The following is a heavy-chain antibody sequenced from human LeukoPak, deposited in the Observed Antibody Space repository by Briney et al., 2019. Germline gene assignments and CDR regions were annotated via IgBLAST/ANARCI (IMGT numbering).Heavy chain of an antibody. CDR3: ARSPNRQLANFPFDY. CDR2: IYYSGST. V-gene: IGHV4-59*01. D-gene: IGHD6-6*01. CDR1: GGSISSYY. Sequence: TETLTLTCTVSGGSISSYYWSWIRQPPGKGLEWIGYIYYSGSTNYNPSLKSRVTISVDTSKNQFSLKLSSVTAADTAVYYCARSPNRQLANFPFDYWGHGTLVTVSS. J-gene: IGHJ4*01.